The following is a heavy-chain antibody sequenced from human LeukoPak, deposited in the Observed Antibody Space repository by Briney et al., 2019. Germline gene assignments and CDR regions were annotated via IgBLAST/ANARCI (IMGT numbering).Heavy chain of an antibody. V-gene: IGHV1-2*02. CDR3: ARNYYDSSGYYLLDY. Sequence: ASVKVSCKASGYTFTGYYMHWVRQAPGQGLEWMGWINPNSGGTNYAQKFQGRVTMTRDTSISTAYMELSRLRSDDTAVYYCARNYYDSSGYYLLDYWGQGNLVTVSS. CDR1: GYTFTGYY. D-gene: IGHD3-22*01. CDR2: INPNSGGT. J-gene: IGHJ4*02.